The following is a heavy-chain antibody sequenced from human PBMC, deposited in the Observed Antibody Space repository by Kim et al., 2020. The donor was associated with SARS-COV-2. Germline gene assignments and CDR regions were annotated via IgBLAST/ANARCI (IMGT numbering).Heavy chain of an antibody. Sequence: GGSLRLSCAASGFTFSSYAMSWVRQAPGKGLEWVSAISGSGGSTYYADSVKGRFTISRDNSKNTLYLQMNSLRAEDTAVYYCAKGKWLRPGYNWFDPWGQGTLVTVSS. D-gene: IGHD5-12*01. V-gene: IGHV3-23*01. CDR2: ISGSGGST. CDR1: GFTFSSYA. CDR3: AKGKWLRPGYNWFDP. J-gene: IGHJ5*02.